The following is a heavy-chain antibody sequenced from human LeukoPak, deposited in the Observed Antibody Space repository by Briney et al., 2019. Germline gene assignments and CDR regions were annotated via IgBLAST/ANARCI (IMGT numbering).Heavy chain of an antibody. J-gene: IGHJ3*02. CDR2: INPNSVGT. D-gene: IGHD3-22*01. CDR3: ASVTMIVVVKGFGRSPDAFDI. V-gene: IGHV1-2*02. Sequence: ASVKVSCKASGYTFTGYYMHWVRQAPGQGLEWMGWINPNSVGTNYAQNFQGRVTMTRDTSISTAYMEMRRLRSEDTAVYYCASVTMIVVVKGFGRSPDAFDIWGQGTMVTVSS. CDR1: GYTFTGYY.